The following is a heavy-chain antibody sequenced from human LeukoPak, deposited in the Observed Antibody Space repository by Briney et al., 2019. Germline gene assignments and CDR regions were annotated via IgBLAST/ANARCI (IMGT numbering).Heavy chain of an antibody. J-gene: IGHJ6*02. CDR3: ARDLTAGGDYGMDV. V-gene: IGHV4-59*01. CDR1: GGSISSYY. D-gene: IGHD1-14*01. Sequence: PSETLSLTCTVSGGSISSYYWSWIRQPPGKGLEWIGHIYYSGSTNYNPSLKSRVTISVDTSKNQFSLKLSSVTAADTAVYYCARDLTAGGDYGMDVWGQGTTVTVSS. CDR2: IYYSGST.